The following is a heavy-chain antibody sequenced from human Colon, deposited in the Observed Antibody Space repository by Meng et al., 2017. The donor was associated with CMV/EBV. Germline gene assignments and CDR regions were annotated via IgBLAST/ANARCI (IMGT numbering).Heavy chain of an antibody. CDR3: ARVLGELPGYYGMDV. CDR2: IGTAGDT. Sequence: GSLKISCAASGFTFSSYDMHWVRQATGKGLEWVSAIGTAGDTYYPGSVKGRFTISRENAKNSLYLQMNSLRAGDTAVYYCARVLGELPGYYGMDVWGQGTTVTVSS. D-gene: IGHD3-16*01. CDR1: GFTFSSYD. V-gene: IGHV3-13*01. J-gene: IGHJ6*02.